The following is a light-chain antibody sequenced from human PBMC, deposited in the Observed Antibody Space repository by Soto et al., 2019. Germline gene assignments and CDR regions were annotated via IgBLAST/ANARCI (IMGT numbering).Light chain of an antibody. J-gene: IGKJ1*01. CDR2: AAA. CDR1: HSIVTY. CDR3: QQSYSTSPWT. V-gene: IGKV1-39*01. Sequence: DLQMTQSPSSLSASVGDRVTIPXXASHSIVTYVNWYLQKPGNAPKLLIYAAANLQSGVPSRFSGSGSWTDFTLTISSLQPADFAAYFCQQSYSTSPWTFGRGTKVDIK.